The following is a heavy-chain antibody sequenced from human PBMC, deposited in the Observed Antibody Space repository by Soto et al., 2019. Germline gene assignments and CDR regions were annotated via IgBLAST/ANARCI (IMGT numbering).Heavy chain of an antibody. CDR3: ARFPGEGVIRS. V-gene: IGHV4-31*03. J-gene: IGHJ4*02. CDR1: GGSISSGGYY. CDR2: IYYRGSA. Sequence: QVQLQESGPGLVKPSQTLSLTCTVSGGSISSGGYYWSWIRQHPGKGLEWIGYIYYRGSAYYNPSLKRRVTISVDTPKNQFSLKLSSVTAADTAVYYCARFPGEGVIRSWGQGTLVTVSS. D-gene: IGHD3-10*01.